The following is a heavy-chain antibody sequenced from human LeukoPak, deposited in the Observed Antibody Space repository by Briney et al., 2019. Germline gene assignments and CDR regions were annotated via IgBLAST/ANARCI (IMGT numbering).Heavy chain of an antibody. J-gene: IGHJ5*02. Sequence: PSETLSLTCSVSGGSVSSGSYYWSWIRQPPGKGLEWIGYIYYSGSTNYNPSLKSRVTISVDTSKNQSSLKLSSVTAADTAVYYCATSPGYRSSMRFDPWGQGTLVTVSS. D-gene: IGHD6-13*01. V-gene: IGHV4-61*01. CDR1: GGSVSSGSYY. CDR3: ATSPGYRSSMRFDP. CDR2: IYYSGST.